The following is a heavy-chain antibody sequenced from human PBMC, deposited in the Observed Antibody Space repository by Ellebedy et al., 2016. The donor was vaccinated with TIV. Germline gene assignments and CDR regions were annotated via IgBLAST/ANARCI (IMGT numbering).Heavy chain of an antibody. CDR2: ITGSSSTI. V-gene: IGHV3-48*01. CDR1: GFTFSSCN. CDR3: ARDLFPVTLDY. D-gene: IGHD5-18*01. Sequence: PGGSLRLSCAASGFTFSSCNMNWVRQAPGKGLEWVSYITGSSSTIYYADSVKGRFTISRDNAKNSLYLQMNSLRAEDTAVYYCARDLFPVTLDYWGQGTLVTVSS. J-gene: IGHJ4*02.